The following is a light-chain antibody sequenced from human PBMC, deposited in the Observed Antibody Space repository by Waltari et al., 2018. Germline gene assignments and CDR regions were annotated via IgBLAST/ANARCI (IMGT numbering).Light chain of an antibody. CDR2: DVS. Sequence: QSALTQPAPVSGLPGQSITISCTGTSSDVGGYNYVSWYQQHPGKAPTPMIYDVSKRPSGLSNRFSGSKSGNTASLTISGLQAEDEANYYCSSYTNSSKVFGTGTNVTVL. J-gene: IGLJ1*01. V-gene: IGLV2-14*01. CDR3: SSYTNSSKV. CDR1: SSDVGGYNY.